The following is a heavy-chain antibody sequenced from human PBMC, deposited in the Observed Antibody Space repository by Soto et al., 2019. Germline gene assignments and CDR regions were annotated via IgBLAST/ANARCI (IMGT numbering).Heavy chain of an antibody. CDR2: SNDRGSI. CDR1: GGSFSGYY. J-gene: IGHJ2*01. Sequence: QVQLQQWGAGPLRPLETLSLTCGVCGGSFSGYYWAWIRQSPGKGLEWIGESNDRGSINYNPSLKSRVIISVDTSKNHYSLNLRSVTAADTAVYYCARESHDILTGPPWVWYFDLWGRGTLVTVSS. V-gene: IGHV4-34*01. D-gene: IGHD3-9*01. CDR3: ARESHDILTGPPWVWYFDL.